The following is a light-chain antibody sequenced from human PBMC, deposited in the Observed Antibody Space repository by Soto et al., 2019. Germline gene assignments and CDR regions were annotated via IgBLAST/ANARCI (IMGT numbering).Light chain of an antibody. CDR3: QQSYTTPMYS. CDR1: QNIAGF. CDR2: SAS. V-gene: IGKV1-39*01. J-gene: IGKJ2*03. Sequence: DIQMTQSPSSLSASVGDRVTITCRASQNIAGFLNWYQQKPGKAPKLLIYSASSLQSGVPSRFSGSGSGTDFTLTISNLQPEDFATYYCQQSYTTPMYSFGQGTRLEIK.